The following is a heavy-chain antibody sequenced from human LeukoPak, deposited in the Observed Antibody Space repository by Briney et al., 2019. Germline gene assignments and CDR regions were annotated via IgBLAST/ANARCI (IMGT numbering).Heavy chain of an antibody. CDR1: GGSISSSSYY. J-gene: IGHJ4*02. Sequence: PSETLSLTCTVSGGSISSSSYYWGWIRQPPGKGLEWIGSIYYSGSTYYNPSLKSRVTISVDTSKNQFSLKLSSVTAADTAVYYCARLTYYYDSSGSYYFDYWGQGTLVTVSS. CDR2: IYYSGST. V-gene: IGHV4-39*07. D-gene: IGHD3-22*01. CDR3: ARLTYYYDSSGSYYFDY.